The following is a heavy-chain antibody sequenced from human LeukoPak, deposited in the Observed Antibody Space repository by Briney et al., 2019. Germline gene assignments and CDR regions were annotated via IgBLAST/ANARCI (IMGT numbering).Heavy chain of an antibody. J-gene: IGHJ1*01. CDR3: ARMIIVVWGSHFQH. CDR2: IYYSGST. D-gene: IGHD2-15*01. V-gene: IGHV4-59*01. Sequence: SETLSLTCTVSGGSISSYYWSWIRQPPGKGLEWIGYIYYSGSTNYNPSLKSRVTISVDTSKNQFSLKLSSVTAADTAVYYCARMIIVVWGSHFQHWGQGTLVTVSS. CDR1: GGSISSYY.